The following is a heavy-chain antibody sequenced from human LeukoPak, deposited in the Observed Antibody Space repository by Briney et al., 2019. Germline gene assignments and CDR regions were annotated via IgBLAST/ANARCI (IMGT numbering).Heavy chain of an antibody. Sequence: SETLSLTCTVSGGSMSSYYWSWIRQPPGKGLEWIGYIYYSGSTNYNPSLKSRVTISVDTSKNQFSLKLSSVTAADTAVYYCARRYCSGASCPNWFDPWGQRTLVTVSS. CDR2: IYYSGST. D-gene: IGHD2-15*01. CDR1: GGSMSSYY. J-gene: IGHJ5*02. V-gene: IGHV4-59*01. CDR3: ARRYCSGASCPNWFDP.